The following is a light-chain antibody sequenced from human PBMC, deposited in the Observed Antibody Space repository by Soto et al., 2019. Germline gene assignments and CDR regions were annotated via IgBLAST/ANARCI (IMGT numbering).Light chain of an antibody. CDR1: RRITTY. CDR3: QQSYSTPYT. Sequence: DIPMTQSPSSLSASVGDRVTITCRASRRITTYLNWYQQKPGKAPKLLIYAASSVQSGVPSRFSGSGSGTDFTLAISSLQPEDFATYYCQQSYSTPYTFGQGTKLQIK. J-gene: IGKJ2*01. CDR2: AAS. V-gene: IGKV1-39*01.